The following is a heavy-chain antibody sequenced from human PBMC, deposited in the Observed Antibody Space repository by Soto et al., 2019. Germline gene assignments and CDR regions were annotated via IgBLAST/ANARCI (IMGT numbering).Heavy chain of an antibody. Sequence: QVQLQESGPGLVKPSQTLSLTYTVSGGSISSGGYYWSWIRQHPGKGLEWIGYIYYSGSTYYNPSLKSRVTISVDTSKNQFSLKLSSVTAADTAVYYCARDSIQVTGTTLHYYGMDVWGQGTTVTVSS. V-gene: IGHV4-31*03. J-gene: IGHJ6*02. D-gene: IGHD1-7*01. CDR3: ARDSIQVTGTTLHYYGMDV. CDR1: GGSISSGGYY. CDR2: IYYSGST.